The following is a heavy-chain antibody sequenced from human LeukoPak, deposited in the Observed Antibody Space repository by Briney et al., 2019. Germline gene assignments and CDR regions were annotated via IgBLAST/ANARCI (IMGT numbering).Heavy chain of an antibody. CDR2: IKHDGSET. V-gene: IGHV3-7*05. CDR3: TRDRYGD. Sequence: TGGSLRLSCVASGFTFRSSWMSWVRQAPGRGLEWLANIKHDGSETFYVDSVKGRFTISRDNARNSLYLQMDSLRADDTAVYYCTRDRYGDWGQGTPVTVSS. J-gene: IGHJ4*02. D-gene: IGHD5-18*01. CDR1: GFTFRSSW.